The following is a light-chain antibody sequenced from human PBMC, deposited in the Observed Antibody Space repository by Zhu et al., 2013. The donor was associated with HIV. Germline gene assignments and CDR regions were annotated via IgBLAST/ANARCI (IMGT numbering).Light chain of an antibody. J-gene: IGKJ2*01. CDR1: QTITNS. Sequence: DIVMTQSPSSLSASVGDRVTITCRASQTITNSLNWYQQSPGKAPKVLIYAASSLRSGVPSRFSGSGSGTDFTLTISSLQPEDFATYYCQQSHSLPLTFGQGTKLEIK. CDR3: QQSHSLPLT. V-gene: IGKV1-39*01. CDR2: AAS.